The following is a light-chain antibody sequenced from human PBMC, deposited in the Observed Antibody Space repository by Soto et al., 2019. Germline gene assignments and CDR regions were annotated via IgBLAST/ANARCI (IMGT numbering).Light chain of an antibody. V-gene: IGKV3-15*01. Sequence: IVMPQSPATLSVSPGARVTLSCRASQSAISNLAWYQQKPGQTPRLLIYDASTRATDIPARFSGSGSGTDFTLTISSLLSEDFAVYYCHQYYKWPLTVGGGTKVDI. CDR2: DAS. J-gene: IGKJ4*01. CDR1: QSAISN. CDR3: HQYYKWPLT.